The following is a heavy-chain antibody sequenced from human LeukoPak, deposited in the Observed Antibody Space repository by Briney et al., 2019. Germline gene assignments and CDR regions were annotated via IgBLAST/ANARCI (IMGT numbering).Heavy chain of an antibody. CDR1: GFTFSYNE. J-gene: IGHJ4*02. Sequence: GRSLRLSCVVSGFTFSYNEMHWVRQAPGKGLEYVSGISNNGGSAYYANSVKGRFTISRDNSKNTLYLQMGSLRAEDMAVYYCARSPDYYGSGSYHFDYWGQGTLVTVSS. V-gene: IGHV3-64*01. CDR2: ISNNGGSA. D-gene: IGHD3-10*01. CDR3: ARSPDYYGSGSYHFDY.